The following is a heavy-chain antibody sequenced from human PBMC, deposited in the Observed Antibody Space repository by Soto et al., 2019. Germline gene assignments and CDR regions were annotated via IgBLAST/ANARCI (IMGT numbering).Heavy chain of an antibody. CDR3: ARGGYYDSSGSRNYFYYGMNV. Sequence: SVKVSCKASGYTFSSYGINWVRQAPGQGLEWLGWVSPYDGYTNYAQILQGRVSMTTDTSTKTAYMEVRSLRSDDTAVYYCARGGYYDSSGSRNYFYYGMNVWG. D-gene: IGHD3-22*01. CDR2: VSPYDGYT. J-gene: IGHJ6*02. V-gene: IGHV1-18*01. CDR1: GYTFSSYG.